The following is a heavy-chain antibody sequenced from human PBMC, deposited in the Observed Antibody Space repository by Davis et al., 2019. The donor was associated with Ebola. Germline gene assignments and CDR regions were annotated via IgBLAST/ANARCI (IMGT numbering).Heavy chain of an antibody. CDR2: IYTSGST. D-gene: IGHD2-2*02. CDR1: GGSISSYY. J-gene: IGHJ6*03. CDR3: ARDIYCSSTSCYNAYYYYYYMDV. V-gene: IGHV4-4*07. Sequence: PGGSLRLSCTVSGGSISSYYWSWIRQPAGKGLEWIGRIYTSGSTNYNPSLKSRVTMSVDTSKNQFSLKLSSVTAADTAVYYCARDIYCSSTSCYNAYYYYYYMDVWGKGTTVTVSS.